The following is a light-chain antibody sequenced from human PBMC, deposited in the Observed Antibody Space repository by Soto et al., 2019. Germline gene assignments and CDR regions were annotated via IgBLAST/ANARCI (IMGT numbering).Light chain of an antibody. Sequence: QSVLTQPPSVSAAPGQKVTISCSGSSSNIGNNFVTWYQQLPGTAPKLLIYDNNKRPSGIPDRFSGSQSGTSATLGITGLQTGDEAVYYCGSWDSSLTYVFGTGTKGTAL. CDR1: SSNIGNNF. CDR2: DNN. J-gene: IGLJ1*01. CDR3: GSWDSSLTYV. V-gene: IGLV1-51*01.